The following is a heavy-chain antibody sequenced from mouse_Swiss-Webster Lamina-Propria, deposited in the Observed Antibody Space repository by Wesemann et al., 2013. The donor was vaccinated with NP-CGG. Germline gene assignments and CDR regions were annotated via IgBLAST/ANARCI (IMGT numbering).Heavy chain of an antibody. Sequence: YAPKFQGKATMTADTSSNTAYLQLSSLTSEDTAVYYCTTCNWDVAYWGQGTLVTVSA. D-gene: IGHD4-1*02. CDR3: TTCNWDVAY. J-gene: IGHJ3*01. V-gene: IGHV14-1*01.